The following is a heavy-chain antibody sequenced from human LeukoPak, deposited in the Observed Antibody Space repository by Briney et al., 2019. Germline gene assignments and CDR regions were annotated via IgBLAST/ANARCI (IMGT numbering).Heavy chain of an antibody. CDR1: GFTVSSNY. CDR2: IYSGGSS. D-gene: IGHD5-12*01. Sequence: GGSLRLSCAASGFTVSSNYMSWVRQAPGKGLEWVSVIYSGGSSYDAVSGRGTFTISRDKSKKTLYLQSMSPRAEDTALYYCAGSWLRFSAALDYWGQGTLVTVSS. CDR3: AGSWLRFSAALDY. J-gene: IGHJ4*02. V-gene: IGHV3-66*01.